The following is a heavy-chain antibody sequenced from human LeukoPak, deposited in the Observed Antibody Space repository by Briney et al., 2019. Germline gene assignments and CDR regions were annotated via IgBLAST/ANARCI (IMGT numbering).Heavy chain of an antibody. Sequence: GGSLRLSCAASGFTFSNHGMNWVRQAPGKGLEWVSAISSSSGGTYYVDSVKGRFTISRDNPKNTLYLQMNSLRAEDTAVYYCAKDWQVWWTWGQGTLVTVSS. V-gene: IGHV3-23*01. J-gene: IGHJ5*02. CDR3: AKDWQVWWT. CDR1: GFTFSNHG. D-gene: IGHD1-26*01. CDR2: ISSSSGGT.